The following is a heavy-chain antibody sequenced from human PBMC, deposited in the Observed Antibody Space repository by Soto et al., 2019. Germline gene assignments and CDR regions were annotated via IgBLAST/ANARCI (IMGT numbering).Heavy chain of an antibody. CDR2: TYYRSKWYS. D-gene: IGHD1-26*01. CDR1: GDSVSSNSAA. CDR3: ARVKAPSKWELLLVIDY. J-gene: IGHJ4*02. V-gene: IGHV6-1*01. Sequence: SQTLSLTCAISGDSVSSNSAAWNWIRLSPSRGLEWLGRTYYRSKWYSAYAVSVKSRISINPDTSKNQFSLKLSSVTAADTAVYYCARVKAPSKWELLLVIDYWGQGTLVTVSS.